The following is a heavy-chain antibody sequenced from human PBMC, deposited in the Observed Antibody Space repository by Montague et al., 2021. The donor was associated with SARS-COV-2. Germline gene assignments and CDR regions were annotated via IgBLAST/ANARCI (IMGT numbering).Heavy chain of an antibody. CDR2: IFYTGST. J-gene: IGHJ6*02. D-gene: IGHD6-13*01. Sequence: SETLSLTCTVSGDSINTYCWNWIRQPPGKGLEWLGSIFYTGSTNYNPSLKSRVTISLDTSKNQFFLKVTSVTAADTAVYYCARQAAGSYFYYGVDVWGQGTMVTVSS. V-gene: IGHV4-59*12. CDR1: GDSINTYC. CDR3: ARQAAGSYFYYGVDV.